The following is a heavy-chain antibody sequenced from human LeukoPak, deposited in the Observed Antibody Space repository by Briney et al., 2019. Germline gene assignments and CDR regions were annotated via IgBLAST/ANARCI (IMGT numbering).Heavy chain of an antibody. Sequence: GGSLRLSCAGSGFTFSKYIMNGVGPAPGRGLDGVSSISSCSSYIYYADSVRGRFTISRDNAKNSQYLQMNSLRADDTAVYYCARDRPLYGGNSGYWGQGTLVTVSS. D-gene: IGHD4-23*01. CDR1: GFTFSKYI. V-gene: IGHV3-21*01. CDR2: ISSCSSYI. J-gene: IGHJ4*02. CDR3: ARDRPLYGGNSGY.